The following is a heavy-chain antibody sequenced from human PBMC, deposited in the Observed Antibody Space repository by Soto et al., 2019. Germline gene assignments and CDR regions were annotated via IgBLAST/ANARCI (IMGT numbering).Heavy chain of an antibody. V-gene: IGHV1-2*04. CDR2: INPNSGGT. D-gene: IGHD6-13*01. CDR3: AREDFTRGIAAAGGGGSPIDYYYYYGMDV. CDR1: GYTFTGYY. J-gene: IGHJ6*02. Sequence: ASVKVSCKASGYTFTGYYMHWVRQAPGQGLEWMGWINPNSGGTNYAQKFQGWVTMTRDTSISTAYMELSRLRSDDTAVYYCAREDFTRGIAAAGGGGSPIDYYYYYGMDVWGQGTTVTVSS.